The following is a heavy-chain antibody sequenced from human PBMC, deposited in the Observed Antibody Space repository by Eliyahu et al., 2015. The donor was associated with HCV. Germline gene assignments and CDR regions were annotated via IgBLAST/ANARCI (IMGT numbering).Heavy chain of an antibody. Sequence: EVKLVESGGGLVQPGGSLRLSCSVSGLTFSSYTMNWVRQAPGKGLEWVSYISSTGTSKYYAGSVKGRFTISRDNTRNSLFLQMNSLSVVDTAVYYCAVVGSTKGDYWGQGTLVTVSS. CDR1: GLTFSSYT. CDR3: AVVGSTKGDY. D-gene: IGHD5/OR15-5a*01. CDR2: ISSTGTSK. V-gene: IGHV3-48*04. J-gene: IGHJ4*02.